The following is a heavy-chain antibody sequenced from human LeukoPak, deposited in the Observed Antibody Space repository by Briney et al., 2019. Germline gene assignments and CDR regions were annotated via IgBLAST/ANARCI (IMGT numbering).Heavy chain of an antibody. CDR2: IWYDGSNK. V-gene: IGHV3-33*01. D-gene: IGHD1-14*01. CDR1: GFTFSSYG. Sequence: GGSLRLSCAASGFTFSSYGMHGVRQAPGKGLEGVAVIWYDGSNKYYADSVKGRFTISRDNSKNTLYLQMNSLRAEDTAVYYCARGPPLGYYFVYWGQGTLVTVSS. J-gene: IGHJ4*02. CDR3: ARGPPLGYYFVY.